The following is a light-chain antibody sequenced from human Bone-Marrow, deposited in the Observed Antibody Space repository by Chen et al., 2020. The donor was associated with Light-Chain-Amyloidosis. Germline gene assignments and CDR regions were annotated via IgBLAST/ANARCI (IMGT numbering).Light chain of an antibody. Sequence: QSALTQPASVSGSPGQSITISCTGTSGDVGTYNYVSWYQQHPGKAPKVMIYAVSTRPSGVSNRFSGGKSGNTASLTISGLQAEDEADYYCSSFTSSSSYVFGPGTKVTVL. J-gene: IGLJ1*01. CDR1: SGDVGTYNY. V-gene: IGLV2-14*01. CDR2: AVS. CDR3: SSFTSSSSYV.